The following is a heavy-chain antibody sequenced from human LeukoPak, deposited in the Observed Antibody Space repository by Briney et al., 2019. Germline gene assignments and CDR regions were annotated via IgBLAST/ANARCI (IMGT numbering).Heavy chain of an antibody. V-gene: IGHV1-18*04. D-gene: IGHD2-2*01. CDR1: GYTFTSYG. Sequence: ASVKVSCKASGYTFTSYGISWVRQAPGQGLEWMGWISAYNGNTNYAQKLQVRVTMTTDTSTSTAYMELRSLRSDDTAVYYCARVPLIVVVPAALSGDYWGQGTLVTVSS. CDR3: ARVPLIVVVPAALSGDY. J-gene: IGHJ4*02. CDR2: ISAYNGNT.